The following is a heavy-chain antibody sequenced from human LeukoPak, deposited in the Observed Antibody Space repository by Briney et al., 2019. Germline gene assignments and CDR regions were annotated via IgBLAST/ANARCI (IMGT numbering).Heavy chain of an antibody. J-gene: IGHJ4*02. CDR1: GYSISSGYY. D-gene: IGHD3-16*01. V-gene: IGHV4-38-2*01. CDR2: VYHSGST. CDR3: ARRLGRPNTDIDY. Sequence: SETLSLTCGVSGYSISSGYYWGWIRQPPGKGLEWIGSVYHSGSTYYNPSLKSRVTISVDTSKNQFSLRLSSVTAADTAVYYCARRLGRPNTDIDYWGQGTLVTVSS.